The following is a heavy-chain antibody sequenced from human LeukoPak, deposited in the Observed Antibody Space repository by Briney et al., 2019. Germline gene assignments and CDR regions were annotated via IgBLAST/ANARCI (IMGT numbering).Heavy chain of an antibody. D-gene: IGHD3-22*01. CDR3: ARGDLKYYYDSSGYQTGY. CDR1: GFTFSSYW. Sequence: GGSLRLSCAACGFTFSSYWMHWVRQAPWKGLVWVPRINSDGSSTSYADSVKGRFTISRDNAKNTLYLQMNSLRAEDTAVYYCARGDLKYYYDSSGYQTGYWGQGTLVTVSS. J-gene: IGHJ4*02. V-gene: IGHV3-74*01. CDR2: INSDGSST.